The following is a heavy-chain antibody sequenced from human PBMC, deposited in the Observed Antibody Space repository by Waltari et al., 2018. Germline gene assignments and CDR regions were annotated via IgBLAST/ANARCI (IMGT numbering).Heavy chain of an antibody. D-gene: IGHD6-6*01. CDR1: GFTFSSYS. V-gene: IGHV3-21*01. J-gene: IGHJ4*02. Sequence: EVQLVESGGGLVKPGGSLRLSCAASGFTFSSYSMNWVRQAPGKGLEWVSSISSSSSYIYYADSVEGRFTISRDNAKNSLYLQMNSLRAEDTAVYYCAREGYSSSGIDYWGQGTLVTVSS. CDR2: ISSSSSYI. CDR3: AREGYSSSGIDY.